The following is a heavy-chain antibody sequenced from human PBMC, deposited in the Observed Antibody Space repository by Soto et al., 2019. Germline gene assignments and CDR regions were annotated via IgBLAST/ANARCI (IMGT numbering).Heavy chain of an antibody. Sequence: SETLSLTCTVSGGSISSGDYYWSWIRQPPGKGLEWIGYIYYSGSTYYNPSLKSRVTISVDTSKNQFSLKLSSVTAADTAVYYCAREESKVPAAIDYWGQGTLVTVSS. CDR1: GGSISSGDYY. V-gene: IGHV4-30-4*01. CDR2: IYYSGST. D-gene: IGHD2-2*01. J-gene: IGHJ4*02. CDR3: AREESKVPAAIDY.